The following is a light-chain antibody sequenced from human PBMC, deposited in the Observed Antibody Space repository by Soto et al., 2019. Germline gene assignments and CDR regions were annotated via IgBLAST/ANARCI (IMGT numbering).Light chain of an antibody. Sequence: ERVMTQSPATPSVSPGERATLSCRASQSVRSNLAWYQQTPGQAPRLLIYGASTRATGIPDRFRGSGSGTEFTLTISSLQSEDFASYYCQQYDDWPRTFGQGTRVQIK. CDR3: QQYDDWPRT. J-gene: IGKJ1*01. V-gene: IGKV3D-15*01. CDR2: GAS. CDR1: QSVRSN.